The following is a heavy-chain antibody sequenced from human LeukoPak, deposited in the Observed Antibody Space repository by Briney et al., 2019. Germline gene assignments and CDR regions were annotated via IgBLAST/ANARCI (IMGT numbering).Heavy chain of an antibody. CDR1: GFTFHYFA. V-gene: IGHV3-43*02. D-gene: IGHD5-18*01. J-gene: IGHJ4*02. CDR3: AKDRGHSYGPDW. Sequence: GGSLRLSCAASGFTFHYFAMHWVRQAPGKGLEWVSLITGDGGSTHYADSVKGRFTISRDNSKDSLYLQMNSLRPEDSAMYYCAKDRGHSYGPDWWGQGTLVTVSS. CDR2: ITGDGGST.